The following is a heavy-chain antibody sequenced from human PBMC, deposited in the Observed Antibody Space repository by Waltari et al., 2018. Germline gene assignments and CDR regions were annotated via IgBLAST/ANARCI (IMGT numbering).Heavy chain of an antibody. Sequence: EVQLVESGGGLVQPGGSLRLSCAASGFTLSSQDMSWVRQAPGSGLGWVSAFRFIVFNTYYADSVNGRFTISSDHSKHALYLQMNSLRAEDTAVYYCAKANWHTNYQSWGQGTLVTVSS. V-gene: IGHV3-23*04. J-gene: IGHJ5*02. CDR2: FRFIVFNT. CDR1: GFTLSSQD. D-gene: IGHD7-27*01. CDR3: AKANWHTNYQS.